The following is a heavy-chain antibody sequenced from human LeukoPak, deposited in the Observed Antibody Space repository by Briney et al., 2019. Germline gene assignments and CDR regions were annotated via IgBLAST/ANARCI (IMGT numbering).Heavy chain of an antibody. CDR1: GFTFSNYA. CDR3: AKSGSNSYYYLFDY. J-gene: IGHJ4*02. V-gene: IGHV3-23*01. Sequence: GGSLRLSCAASGFTFSNYAMSWVRQAPGKGLEWVSAIGGSGVSTYYADSVKGRFTISRDSSKNTLYLQMNSPRVEDTAVYYCAKSGSNSYYYLFDYWGQGTLVTVSS. CDR2: IGGSGVST. D-gene: IGHD3-22*01.